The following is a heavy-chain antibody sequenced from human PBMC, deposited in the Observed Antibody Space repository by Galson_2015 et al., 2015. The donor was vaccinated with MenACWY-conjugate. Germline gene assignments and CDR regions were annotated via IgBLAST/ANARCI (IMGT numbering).Heavy chain of an antibody. CDR1: GFTFSNYG. J-gene: IGHJ4*02. CDR2: IWHGGDHK. D-gene: IGHD6-13*01. CDR3: ARDISSKWYDY. V-gene: IGHV3-33*08. Sequence: SLRLSCAASGFTFSNYGMNWVRQAPGKGLEWVAVIWHGGDHKYYAESVKGRFSISRDNSKNTLYLQMNSLRVEDMAVYFCARDISSKWYDYWGQGTLVTVSS.